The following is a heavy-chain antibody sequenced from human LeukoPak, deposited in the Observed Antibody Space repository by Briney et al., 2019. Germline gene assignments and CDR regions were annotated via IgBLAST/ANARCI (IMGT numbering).Heavy chain of an antibody. CDR3: ARDNSVRDEAWWFSP. D-gene: IGHD5-24*01. J-gene: IGHJ5*02. CDR1: GYTFTSNY. CDR2: ISPSGAST. V-gene: IGHV1-46*01. Sequence: ASVKVSCKSFGYTFTSNYMDWVRQAPGQGPEWMGVISPSGASTTYAQTFQGRVTLTRDMSTSTDYLELSSLRSEDTAVYYCARDNSVRDEAWWFSPWGRGTLVTVSS.